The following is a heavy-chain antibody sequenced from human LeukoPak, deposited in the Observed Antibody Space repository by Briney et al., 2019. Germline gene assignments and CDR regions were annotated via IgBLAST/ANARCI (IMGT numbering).Heavy chain of an antibody. CDR1: GYSISSGYY. D-gene: IGHD6-19*01. J-gene: IGHJ4*02. CDR3: ARLETSSGSLSYFDY. V-gene: IGHV4-38-2*02. CDR2: IYHSGST. Sequence: TSETLSLTCTVSGYSISSGYYWAWIRPPPGKGLEWIGYIYHSGSTNYNPSLKSRVTISVDTSKNQFSLKLSSVTAADTAVYYCARLETSSGSLSYFDYWGQGTLVTVSS.